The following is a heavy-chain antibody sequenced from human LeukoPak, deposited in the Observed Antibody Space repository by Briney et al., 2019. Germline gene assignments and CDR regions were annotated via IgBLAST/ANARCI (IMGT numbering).Heavy chain of an antibody. CDR2: IYYSGGT. Sequence: SETLSLTCTVSGGSISSYYWSWIRQPPGKGLEWIGYIYYSGGTNYNPSLKSRVTISVDTSKNQFSLKLSSVTAADTAVYYCARERRGCSGGSCYEDYWGQGTLVTVSS. CDR3: ARERRGCSGGSCYEDY. CDR1: GGSISSYY. J-gene: IGHJ4*02. V-gene: IGHV4-59*01. D-gene: IGHD2-15*01.